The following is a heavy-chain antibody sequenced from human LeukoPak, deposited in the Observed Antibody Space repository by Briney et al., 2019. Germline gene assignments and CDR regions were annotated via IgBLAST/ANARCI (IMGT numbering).Heavy chain of an antibody. D-gene: IGHD2/OR15-2a*01. Sequence: AGGSLRLSCAASGFTFSSYGMHWVRQAPGKGLEWVAFIRYDGSNQYYPDFVKGRFTISRDNSKNTLYLQMSSLRTEDTAVYYCAKDEGRGGVYLASVDYWGRGTLVTVSS. CDR2: IRYDGSNQ. CDR3: AKDEGRGGVYLASVDY. J-gene: IGHJ4*02. V-gene: IGHV3-30*02. CDR1: GFTFSSYG.